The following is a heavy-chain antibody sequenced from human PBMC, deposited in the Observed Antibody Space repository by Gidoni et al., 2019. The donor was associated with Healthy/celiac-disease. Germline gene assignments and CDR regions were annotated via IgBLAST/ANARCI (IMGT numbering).Heavy chain of an antibody. J-gene: IGHJ6*02. D-gene: IGHD5-12*01. CDR1: GFTFRSYS. Sequence: AASGFTFRSYSMNWVRQAPGKGLEWVSAISSRSSYIYYADSVKGRFTIDREKAKNALYLKRNRMRDEDTAVYYCARDNGGYDKYYYYGMDVWGQGTTVTVSS. CDR3: ARDNGGYDKYYYYGMDV. CDR2: ISSRSSYI. V-gene: IGHV3-21*01.